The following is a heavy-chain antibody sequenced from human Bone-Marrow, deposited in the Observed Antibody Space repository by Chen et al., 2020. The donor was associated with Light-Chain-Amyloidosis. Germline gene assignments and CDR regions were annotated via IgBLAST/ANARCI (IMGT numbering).Heavy chain of an antibody. CDR2: VTSSSMFR. Sequence: EVQLVESGGGLVKPGGSLRLTCAASGFTFSDHIMHWVRQAPGKGLEWVSSVTSSSMFRYDADSVKGRFSIPRDNAKSSLYLQMNSLRSEDTAVYDCAREGGYTSKLDYWGQGTLVTVSS. D-gene: IGHD5-12*01. J-gene: IGHJ4*02. V-gene: IGHV3-21*01. CDR1: GFTFSDHI. CDR3: AREGGYTSKLDY.